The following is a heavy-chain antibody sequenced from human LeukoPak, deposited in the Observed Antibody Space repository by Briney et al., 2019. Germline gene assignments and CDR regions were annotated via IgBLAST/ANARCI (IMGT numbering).Heavy chain of an antibody. CDR3: AKGTYCGGDCYSGDY. Sequence: GSLRLSCAASGFTFSTYAVDWVGQAPGKGLEWVSTISGSGGSTYYADSVKGRFTISRDNSKNTLYLQMNSLRAEDTAVYYCAKGTYCGGDCYSGDYWGQGTLVTVSS. D-gene: IGHD2-21*02. CDR2: ISGSGGST. CDR1: GFTFSTYA. J-gene: IGHJ4*02. V-gene: IGHV3-23*01.